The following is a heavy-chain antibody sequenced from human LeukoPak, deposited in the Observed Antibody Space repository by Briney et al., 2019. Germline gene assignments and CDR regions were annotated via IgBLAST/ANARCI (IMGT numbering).Heavy chain of an antibody. D-gene: IGHD3-16*01. CDR2: IYTDGAT. Sequence: GGSLRLSCAASGFTVSINYMTWVRQSPGKGLEWVSVIYTDGATYYADSVKGRFTIFRDNTKNTLYLQMNNLRAEDTAVYFCARGRGGYGDFDYWGQGTLVTVSS. V-gene: IGHV3-66*01. CDR1: GFTVSINY. CDR3: ARGRGGYGDFDY. J-gene: IGHJ4*02.